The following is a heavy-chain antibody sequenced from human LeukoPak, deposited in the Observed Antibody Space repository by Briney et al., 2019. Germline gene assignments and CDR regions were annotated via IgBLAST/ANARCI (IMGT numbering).Heavy chain of an antibody. CDR3: ARGWNDDY. CDR2: ITTSGGTT. CDR1: GFTFSSFA. Sequence: PGGSLRLSCAASGFTFSSFAMHWVRQAPGKGLEYVSAITTSGGTTYYADSVKGRFTISRDNSKNTLYLQMVSLTTEDTAVYYCARGWNDDYWGQGTLVTVSS. D-gene: IGHD1-1*01. V-gene: IGHV3-64*02. J-gene: IGHJ4*02.